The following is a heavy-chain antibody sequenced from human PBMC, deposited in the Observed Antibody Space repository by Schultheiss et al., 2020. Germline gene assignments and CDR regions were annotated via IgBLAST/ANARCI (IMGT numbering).Heavy chain of an antibody. CDR1: GGSFSGYY. D-gene: IGHD6-6*01. CDR3: ARRRVFVSITTRRGSACDS. J-gene: IGHJ4*02. Sequence: SETLSLTCAVYGGSFSGYYWSWIRQAPGKGLEWIGEINHSGSTNYNPSLKSRVTISLDTSKNQFSLKLNSVTAADTAVYYCARRRVFVSITTRRGSACDSWGKGTLETGSA. V-gene: IGHV4-34*01. CDR2: INHSGST.